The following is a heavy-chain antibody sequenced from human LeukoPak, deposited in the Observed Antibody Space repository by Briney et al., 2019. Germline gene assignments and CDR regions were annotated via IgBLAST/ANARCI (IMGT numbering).Heavy chain of an antibody. V-gene: IGHV3-21*01. D-gene: IGHD6-19*01. CDR1: GFTFSSYS. Sequence: GGSLRLSCAASGFTFSSYSMNWVRQAPGKGLEWVSSISSSSSYIYYADSVKGRFTISRDNAKNSLYLQMNSLRAEDTAVYYCARDLSAVAGTYYFDYWGQGTLVTVSP. J-gene: IGHJ4*02. CDR3: ARDLSAVAGTYYFDY. CDR2: ISSSSSYI.